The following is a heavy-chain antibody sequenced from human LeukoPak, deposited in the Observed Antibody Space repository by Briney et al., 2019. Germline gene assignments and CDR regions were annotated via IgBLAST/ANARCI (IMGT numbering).Heavy chain of an antibody. CDR1: GFTFDVYA. V-gene: IGHV3-9*01. CDR3: ANLGSAGCRRITSCSAYMDV. Sequence: AGRSLRLSCAASGFTFDVYAMHWVRQAPGKGLEWVSCISWNGGIIGYADSVKGRFTISRDNAKNSLYLQMNSLRDEDTALYYCANLGSAGCRRITSCSAYMDVWGKGTTVTVSS. D-gene: IGHD2-2*01. CDR2: ISWNGGII. J-gene: IGHJ6*03.